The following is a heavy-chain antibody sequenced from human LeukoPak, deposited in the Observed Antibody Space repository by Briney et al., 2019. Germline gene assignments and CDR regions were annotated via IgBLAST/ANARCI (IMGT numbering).Heavy chain of an antibody. J-gene: IGHJ3*02. V-gene: IGHV4-59*08. Sequence: PSETLSLTCSVSGGSISSYSWSWIRQPPGKGLEWIGYLYESGTTNYKASLKSRVTMSVDTSKNHFSLRLTSVTAADTAVYYCATQELAPTALNAFDIWGQGTLVTVSS. CDR2: LYESGTT. CDR1: GGSISSYS. D-gene: IGHD2-2*01. CDR3: ATQELAPTALNAFDI.